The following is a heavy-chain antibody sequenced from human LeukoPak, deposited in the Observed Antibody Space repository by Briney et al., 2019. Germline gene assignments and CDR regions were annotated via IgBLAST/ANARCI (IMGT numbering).Heavy chain of an antibody. CDR1: GGSISSYY. D-gene: IGHD3-3*01. J-gene: IGHJ4*02. CDR2: IYYSGST. Sequence: PSETLSLTCTVSGGSISSYYWSWIRQPPGKGLEWIGYIYYSGSTNYNPSLKSRVTISVDTSKNQFSLKLGSVTAADTAVYYCARGGSGYSPPFDYWSQGTLVTVSS. V-gene: IGHV4-59*01. CDR3: ARGGSGYSPPFDY.